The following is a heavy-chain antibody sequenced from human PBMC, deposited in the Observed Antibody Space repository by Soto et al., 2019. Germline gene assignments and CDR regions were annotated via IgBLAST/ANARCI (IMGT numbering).Heavy chain of an antibody. CDR3: ARDLYPLAYYFDF. D-gene: IGHD2-8*01. V-gene: IGHV1-18*04. CDR1: GYTFTNHG. J-gene: IGHJ4*02. Sequence: ASVKVSCKASGYTFTNHGISWVRQAPGQGLEWLGWISGHNGNTKYAQRLKGRVTMTADTSTSTACMELRSLRSDDTAVYYCARDLYPLAYYFDFWGQGTLVTVSS. CDR2: ISGHNGNT.